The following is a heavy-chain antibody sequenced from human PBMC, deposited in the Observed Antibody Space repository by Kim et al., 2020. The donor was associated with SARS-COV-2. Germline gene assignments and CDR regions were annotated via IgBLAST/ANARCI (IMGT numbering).Heavy chain of an antibody. D-gene: IGHD2-2*01. V-gene: IGHV4-30-4*01. CDR2: IYYSGST. CDR3: ASTLVPAAFNYYYYYMGV. J-gene: IGHJ6*03. Sequence: SETLSLTCTVSGGSISSGDYYWSWIRQPPGKGLEWIGYIYYSGSTYYNPSLKSRVTISVDTSKNQFSLKLSSVTAADTAVYYCASTLVPAAFNYYYYYMGVWGKGTTVTVSS. CDR1: GGSISSGDYY.